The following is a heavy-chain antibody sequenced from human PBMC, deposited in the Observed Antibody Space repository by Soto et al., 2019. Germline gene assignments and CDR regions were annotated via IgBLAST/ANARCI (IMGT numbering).Heavy chain of an antibody. V-gene: IGHV1-69*01. CDR2: IIPIFGTA. CDR3: ARNDPNYDFWSGYYSREGYYYYGMDV. J-gene: IGHJ6*02. CDR1: GGTFSSYA. D-gene: IGHD3-3*01. Sequence: QVQLVQSGAEVKKPGSSVKVSCKASGGTFSSYAISWVRQAPGQGLEWMGGIIPIFGTANYAQKFQGRVTITADESTSTAYMELSSLRSEDTAVYYSARNDPNYDFWSGYYSREGYYYYGMDVWGQGTTVTVSS.